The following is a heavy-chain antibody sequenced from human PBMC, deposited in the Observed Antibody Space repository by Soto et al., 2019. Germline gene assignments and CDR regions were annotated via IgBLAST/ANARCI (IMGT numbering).Heavy chain of an antibody. CDR2: ISGSGGST. CDR1: GFTFSSYA. CDR3: AKRRMKYDSSGYYYDGHAFEI. V-gene: IGHV3-23*01. Sequence: GASLTLSWAASGFTFSSYAMSWVRQAPGKGLEWVSAISGSGGSTYYADSVKGRFTISRDNSKNTLYLQMNSLRAEDTAVYYCAKRRMKYDSSGYYYDGHAFEIWGHGRMVSV. J-gene: IGHJ3*02. D-gene: IGHD3-22*01.